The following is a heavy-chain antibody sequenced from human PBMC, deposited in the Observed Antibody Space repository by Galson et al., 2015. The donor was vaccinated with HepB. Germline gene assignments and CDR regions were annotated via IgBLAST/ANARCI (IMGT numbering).Heavy chain of an antibody. J-gene: IGHJ6*02. CDR2: IYPSDSET. Sequence: QSGAEVKKPGESLKISCKGSGHSFTSYWIAWVRQMPGKGLEWMGIIYPSDSETRYNPSFQGQVTISADKSISTAYLQWSSLKASDTAMYYCARQFCSGGSCYCIMDVWGQGTMVTVSS. CDR1: GHSFTSYW. D-gene: IGHD2-15*01. V-gene: IGHV5-51*01. CDR3: ARQFCSGGSCYCIMDV.